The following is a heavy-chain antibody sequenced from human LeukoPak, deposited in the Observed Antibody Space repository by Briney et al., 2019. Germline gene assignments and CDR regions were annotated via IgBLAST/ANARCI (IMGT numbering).Heavy chain of an antibody. CDR1: GGSFSGYY. V-gene: IGHV4-34*01. D-gene: IGHD6-19*01. J-gene: IGHJ4*02. CDR3: ARGEQWLVTS. CDR2: INHSGST. Sequence: PSETLSLTCAVYGGSFSGYYWSWIRQPPGKGLEWIGEINHSGSTNYNPSLKSRVTISVNTSKNQFSLKLSPVTAADTAVYYCARGEQWLVTSWGQGTLVTVSS.